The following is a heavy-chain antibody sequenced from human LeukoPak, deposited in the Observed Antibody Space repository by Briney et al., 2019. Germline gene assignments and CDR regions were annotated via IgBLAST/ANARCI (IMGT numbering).Heavy chain of an antibody. CDR1: GFTFTSSA. CDR3: AREEAGSLGAFDI. V-gene: IGHV7-4-1*02. J-gene: IGHJ3*02. CDR2: INTNTGNP. D-gene: IGHD3-10*01. Sequence: ASVKVSCKASGFTFTSSAMQWVRQAPGQGLEWMGWINTNTGNPTYAQGFTGRFVFSLDTSVSTAYLQISSLKAEDTAVYYCAREEAGSLGAFDIWGQGTMVTVSS.